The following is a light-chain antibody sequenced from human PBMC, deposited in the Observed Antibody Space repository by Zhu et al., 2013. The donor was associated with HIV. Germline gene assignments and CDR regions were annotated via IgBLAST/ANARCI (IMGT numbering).Light chain of an antibody. J-gene: IGKJ2*01. CDR2: GAS. CDR1: QSVSIN. Sequence: EIVMTQSPATLSVSPGERAALSCRASQSVSINLAWYQQKPGQAPRLLIYGASTRATGIPARFSGSGSGTEFTLTISSLEPEDFAVYYCQQHFKWPPYTFGQGTKLEIK. CDR3: QQHFKWPPYT. V-gene: IGKV3-15*01.